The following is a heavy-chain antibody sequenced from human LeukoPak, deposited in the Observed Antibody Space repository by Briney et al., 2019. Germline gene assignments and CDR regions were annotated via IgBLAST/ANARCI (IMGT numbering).Heavy chain of an antibody. CDR1: GHTSDDYT. D-gene: IGHD3-3*01. CDR2: ITRKSYRGTT. V-gene: IGHV3-49*04. Sequence: PGRSLRLSCTASGHTSDDYTVTWVRQAPGKGLEWVGFITRKSYRGTTEYAASVKGRFTISRDDSKSIAYLEMSSLKTEDTGVYYCSHSGKYDFWSGTFWGQGTLVIVSS. J-gene: IGHJ4*02. CDR3: SHSGKYDFWSGTF.